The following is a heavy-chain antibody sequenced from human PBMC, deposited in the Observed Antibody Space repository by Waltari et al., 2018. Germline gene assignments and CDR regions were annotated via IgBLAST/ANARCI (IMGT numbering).Heavy chain of an antibody. CDR2: ISGSGST. V-gene: IGHV4-4*07. J-gene: IGHJ4*02. Sequence: QVQLQESGPGLVKPSETLSLTCTVSGGSISTYYWSWRRQPAGKGLAWIGRISGSGSTNDNPSLKSRVTMSVDTSKNQFSLKLNSVTAADTAVYYCARDGLGSRPFDYWGQGTLVTVSS. D-gene: IGHD3-16*01. CDR3: ARDGLGSRPFDY. CDR1: GGSISTYY.